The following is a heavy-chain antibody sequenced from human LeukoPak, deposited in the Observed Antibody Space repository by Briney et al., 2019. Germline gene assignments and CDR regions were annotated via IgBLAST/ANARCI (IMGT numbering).Heavy chain of an antibody. V-gene: IGHV3-30*03. CDR2: IQYDGSNE. Sequence: GGSLRLSCAASGFTFSSYSMNWVRQAPGKGLEWVAYIQYDGSNEQYANSAKGRFSISRDSFKNTLYLQMNSLRAEDTAVCYCARTTEGGYTYDYFYYYYMDVWGKGTTVTISS. J-gene: IGHJ6*03. CDR1: GFTFSSYS. D-gene: IGHD5-18*01. CDR3: ARTTEGGYTYDYFYYYYMDV.